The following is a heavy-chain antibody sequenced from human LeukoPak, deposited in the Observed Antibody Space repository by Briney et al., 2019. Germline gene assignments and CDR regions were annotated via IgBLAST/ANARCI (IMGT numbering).Heavy chain of an antibody. Sequence: GGSLRLSCAASGFTFSSYGMHWVRQAPGKGLEWVAVISYDGSNKYYADSVKGRFTISRDNSKNTLYLRMNSLRAEDTAVYYCAKSHYYDSSGYSGLDYWGQGTLVTVSS. CDR1: GFTFSSYG. CDR3: AKSHYYDSSGYSGLDY. CDR2: ISYDGSNK. J-gene: IGHJ4*02. V-gene: IGHV3-30*18. D-gene: IGHD3-22*01.